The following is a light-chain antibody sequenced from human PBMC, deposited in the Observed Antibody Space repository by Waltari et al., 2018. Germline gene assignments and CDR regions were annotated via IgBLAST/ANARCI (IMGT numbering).Light chain of an antibody. J-gene: IGKJ4*01. V-gene: IGKV4-1*01. CDR1: QTILYNSNNKNY. Sequence: DIVMTQSPDSLAVSLGERASINCTSSQTILYNSNNKNYLAWYQQKPGQPPKLLIYWASTRQSGVTDRFSGSGSGTDFTLTISSLQAGDVAVYYCQQYFTTLTFGGGTKVEIK. CDR2: WAS. CDR3: QQYFTTLT.